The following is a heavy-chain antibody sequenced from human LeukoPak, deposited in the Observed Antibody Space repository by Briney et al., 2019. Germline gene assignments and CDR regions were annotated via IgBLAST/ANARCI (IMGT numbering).Heavy chain of an antibody. CDR1: GYILSELS. Sequence: ASVKVSCKVSGYILSELSMHWVRQAPGKGLEWMGGFDPEEGETIYAQKFQGRVTMTEDTSTDTAFMELSSLRSEDTAVYYCASVGDSSSWYAGGFDYWGQGTLVTVSS. CDR3: ASVGDSSSWYAGGFDY. V-gene: IGHV1-24*01. D-gene: IGHD6-13*01. J-gene: IGHJ4*02. CDR2: FDPEEGET.